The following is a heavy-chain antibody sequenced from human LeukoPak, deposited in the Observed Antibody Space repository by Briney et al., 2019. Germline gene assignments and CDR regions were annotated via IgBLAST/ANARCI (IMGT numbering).Heavy chain of an antibody. CDR2: IYYGGST. J-gene: IGHJ4*02. V-gene: IGHV4-61*01. CDR1: GGSVSSGSYY. D-gene: IGHD2-2*02. Sequence: PSETLSLTCTVSGGSVSSGSYYWSWIRQPPGKGLEWIGYIYYGGSTNYNPSLKSRVTISVDTSKNQFSLKLSSVTAADTAVYYCARIPFVVVPAAIDYWGQGTLVTVSS. CDR3: ARIPFVVVPAAIDY.